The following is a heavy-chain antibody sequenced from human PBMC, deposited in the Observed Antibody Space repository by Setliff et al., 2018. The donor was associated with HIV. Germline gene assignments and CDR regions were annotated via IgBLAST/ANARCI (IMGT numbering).Heavy chain of an antibody. CDR2: IYHTGSS. D-gene: IGHD3-3*01. CDR3: ARIFGDQGYYYGMDV. CDR1: GFSISSRYY. J-gene: IGHJ6*02. V-gene: IGHV4-38-2*01. Sequence: SETLSLTRDVSGFSISSRYYWGWIRQSPGKGLEWIGNIYHTGSSYYNPSLNDRATISLDTSKNQFSLKLSSVIAADTAVYYCARIFGDQGYYYGMDVWGQGTTVTVSS.